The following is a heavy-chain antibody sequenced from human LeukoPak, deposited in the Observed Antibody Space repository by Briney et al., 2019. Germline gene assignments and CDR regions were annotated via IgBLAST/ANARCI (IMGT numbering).Heavy chain of an antibody. V-gene: IGHV4-34*01. CDR2: INHSGST. D-gene: IGHD3-3*01. CDR1: GGSFSGYY. Sequence: SETLSLTCAVYGGSFSGYYWSWIRQPPGTGLEWIGGINHSGSTDYNPSPKRRVTISVDTSKNQFSLKLSSVTAADTAVYYCARGLYDFWSGYYIAWFDPWGQGTLVTVSS. CDR3: ARGLYDFWSGYYIAWFDP. J-gene: IGHJ5*02.